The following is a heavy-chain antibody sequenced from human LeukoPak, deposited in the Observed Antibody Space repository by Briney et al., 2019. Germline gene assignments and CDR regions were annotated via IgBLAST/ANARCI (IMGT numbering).Heavy chain of an antibody. CDR2: IYTSGST. CDR3: AREDDSSGYYFTGDAFDI. D-gene: IGHD3-22*01. CDR1: GGSISSYY. V-gene: IGHV4-4*07. J-gene: IGHJ3*02. Sequence: PETLSLTCTVSGGSISSYYWSWIRQPAGKGLEWIGRIYTSGSTNYNPSLKSRVTMSVDTSKNQFSLKLSSVTAADTAVYYCAREDDSSGYYFTGDAFDIWGQGTLATVSS.